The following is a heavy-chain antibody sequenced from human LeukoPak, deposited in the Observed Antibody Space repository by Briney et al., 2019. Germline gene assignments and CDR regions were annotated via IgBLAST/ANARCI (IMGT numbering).Heavy chain of an antibody. CDR1: GFTFSSYG. CDR3: ARDYCSTTTCLHN. D-gene: IGHD2-2*01. J-gene: IGHJ4*02. CDR2: IWYDGSNK. V-gene: IGHV3-33*01. Sequence: PGRSLRLSCAASGFTFSSYGMFWVRQAPGKGLEWVAVIWYDGSNKYYADSVKGRFTISRDDSKNTLYLQMNSLRAEDSAVYYCARDYCSTTTCLHNWGQGTLVTVSS.